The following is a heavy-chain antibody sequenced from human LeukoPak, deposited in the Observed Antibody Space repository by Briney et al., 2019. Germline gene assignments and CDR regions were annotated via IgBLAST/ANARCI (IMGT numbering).Heavy chain of an antibody. CDR2: INHSGST. Sequence: SETLSLTCTVSGGSISSSSYYWGWIRQPPGKGLEWIGEINHSGSTNYNPSLKSRVTISVDTSKNQFSLKLSSVTAADTAVYYCARGQRWLQRKKGTLDYWGQGTLVTVSS. J-gene: IGHJ4*02. D-gene: IGHD5-24*01. CDR1: GGSISSSSYY. V-gene: IGHV4-39*07. CDR3: ARGQRWLQRKKGTLDY.